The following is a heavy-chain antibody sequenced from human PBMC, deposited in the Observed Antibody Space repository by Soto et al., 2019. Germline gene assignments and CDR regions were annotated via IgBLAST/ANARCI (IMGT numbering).Heavy chain of an antibody. V-gene: IGHV3-48*01. CDR2: ISTSSSIR. Sequence: LRLSCAASGFTLSNYNVCWVRQAPGKGLEWVSFISTSSSIRYYADSVKGQFTISRDNDKNSLYLEMNSLRAEDTAVYYCARHGVGGNGVDVWGQGTTVTVSS. CDR3: ARHGVGGNGVDV. D-gene: IGHD1-26*01. J-gene: IGHJ6*02. CDR1: GFTLSNYN.